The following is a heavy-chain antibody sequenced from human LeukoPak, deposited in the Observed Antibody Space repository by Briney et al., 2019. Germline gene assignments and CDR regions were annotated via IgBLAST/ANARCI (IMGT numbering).Heavy chain of an antibody. CDR2: ISAYNGNT. D-gene: IGHD1-20*01. CDR1: GYTFTSYG. CDR3: ATDNWNYFDY. V-gene: IGHV1-18*01. J-gene: IGHJ4*02. Sequence: ASVKVSCKASGYTFTSYGISWVRQAPGQGLEWMGWISAYNGNTNYAQKLQGRVTMTTDTSTSTVYMELSSLRSEDTAVYYCATDNWNYFDYWGQGTLVTVSS.